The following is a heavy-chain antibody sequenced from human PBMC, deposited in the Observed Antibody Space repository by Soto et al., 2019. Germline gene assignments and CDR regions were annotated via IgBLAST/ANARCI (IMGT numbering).Heavy chain of an antibody. V-gene: IGHV3-30*18. CDR3: AKDQGRGGYSYGYFSPYFDY. Sequence: ESGGGVVQPGRSLRLSCAASGFTFSAYAMHWVRQAPGKGLEWMAVISYDGTHKYYPDSVKGRFTISRDNFKNTLFLQMNSLRAEDTAVYYCAKDQGRGGYSYGYFSPYFDYWGQGNLVTVSS. D-gene: IGHD5-18*01. J-gene: IGHJ4*02. CDR2: ISYDGTHK. CDR1: GFTFSAYA.